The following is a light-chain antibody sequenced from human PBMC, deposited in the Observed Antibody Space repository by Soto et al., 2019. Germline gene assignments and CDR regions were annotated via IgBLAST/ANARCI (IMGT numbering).Light chain of an antibody. CDR3: QQRNSYPRT. CDR1: QGINIF. V-gene: IGKV1-9*01. CDR2: AAS. Sequence: DIQLTQSPSFLSASVGDRVTITCRASQGINIFLAWFQQKPGKAPNLLISAASTLQSGVPSRFSGSGSETEFTLRITSLQPEDSATYYCQQRNSYPRTFAQGTKVEIK. J-gene: IGKJ2*01.